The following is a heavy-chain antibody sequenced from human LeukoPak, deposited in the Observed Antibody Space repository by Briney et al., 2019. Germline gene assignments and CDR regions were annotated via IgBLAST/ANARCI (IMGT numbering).Heavy chain of an antibody. CDR1: GFTFSNYW. CDR3: ARDRGRDDYGDYWYFDL. Sequence: GGSLRLSCGASGFTFSNYWMHWVRQAPGKGLVWVSRINSDGSSTSYADSVKGRFTISRDNAKNTLYLQMNSLRAEDTAVYYCARDRGRDDYGDYWYFDLWGRGTLVTVSS. J-gene: IGHJ2*01. D-gene: IGHD4-17*01. CDR2: INSDGSST. V-gene: IGHV3-74*01.